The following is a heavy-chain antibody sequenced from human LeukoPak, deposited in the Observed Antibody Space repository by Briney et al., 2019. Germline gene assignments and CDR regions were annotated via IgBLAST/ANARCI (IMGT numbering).Heavy chain of an antibody. J-gene: IGHJ6*02. CDR1: GFTFSSYA. D-gene: IGHD2-2*01. CDR3: AKDSVVVPAAPYGMDV. CDR2: IGSSGLT. Sequence: GGSLRLSCAASGFTFSSYAMSWVRQAPGKELEWVSTIGSSGLTYYADSVKGRFTISRDIPKITLYLRMNSLRADDTAVYYCAKDSVVVPAAPYGMDVWGQGTTVTVSS. V-gene: IGHV3-23*01.